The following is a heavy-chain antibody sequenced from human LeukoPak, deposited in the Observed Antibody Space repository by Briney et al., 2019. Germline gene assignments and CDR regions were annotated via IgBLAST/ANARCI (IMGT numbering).Heavy chain of an antibody. CDR3: ARGSHGEHDS. J-gene: IGHJ5*01. Sequence: GGSLRLSCAASGFSFNIYAMSWVRLAPGKGLEWVAAIDRSGGSTFYADSVKGRFTISKDNSKNTLYLQINSLRVDDTAIYYCARGSHGEHDSWGQGTLVTVSS. V-gene: IGHV3-23*01. D-gene: IGHD4-17*01. CDR1: GFSFNIYA. CDR2: IDRSGGST.